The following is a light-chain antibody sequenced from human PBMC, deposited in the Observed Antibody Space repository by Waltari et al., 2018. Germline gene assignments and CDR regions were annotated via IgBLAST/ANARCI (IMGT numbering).Light chain of an antibody. CDR3: ASWDSSLKGVV. CDR2: DNN. V-gene: IGLV1-51*01. J-gene: IGLJ2*01. Sequence: QSMVTQPPSVSAAPGQKVTISCSGSSSNIANNYVFWYHQPPATAPKPLIFDNNQRPSESPDRFSGSKSGTAATLDITGLQTGDEAIYYCASWDSSLKGVVFGGGTKLTVL. CDR1: SSNIANNY.